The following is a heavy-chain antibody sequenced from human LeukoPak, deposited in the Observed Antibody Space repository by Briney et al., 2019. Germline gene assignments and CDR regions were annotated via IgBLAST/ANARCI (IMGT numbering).Heavy chain of an antibody. CDR1: GFTFSTYV. D-gene: IGHD3/OR15-3a*01. CDR2: ISSNGDNT. Sequence: GGSLRLSCSVSGFTFSTYVMHWVRQAPGKGLEYVSAISSNGDNTYYADSVKGRFTISRDNSKNTLYLQMSSPRADDTAVYYCVRWTGYWGQGTLVTVSS. V-gene: IGHV3-64D*06. J-gene: IGHJ4*02. CDR3: VRWTGY.